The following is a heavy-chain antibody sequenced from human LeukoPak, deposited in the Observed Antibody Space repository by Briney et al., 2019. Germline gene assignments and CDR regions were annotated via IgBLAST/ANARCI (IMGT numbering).Heavy chain of an antibody. CDR3: AKVLKYQLTFFDY. J-gene: IGHJ4*02. CDR1: VFTVSSNY. D-gene: IGHD2-2*01. Sequence: GGSLRLSCAASVFTVSSNYMSWVRQAPGKGLEGVSFIYSCGSTSYAASVKGRSTISRDNSKNTLYLQMNSLRAEDTAVYYCAKVLKYQLTFFDYWGQGTLVTVSS. CDR2: IYSCGST. V-gene: IGHV3-66*01.